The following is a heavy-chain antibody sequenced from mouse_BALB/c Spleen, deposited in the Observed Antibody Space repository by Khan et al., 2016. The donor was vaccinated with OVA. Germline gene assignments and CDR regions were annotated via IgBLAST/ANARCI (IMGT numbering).Heavy chain of an antibody. CDR1: GYSFTGYY. J-gene: IGHJ4*01. Sequence: LVKTGASVKISCKASGYSFTGYYMDWVKQSHGKSPEWIGYISSYIGATSYNQKFKGKATFTVDTSSSTAYMQFNSLTSEDSAVYYCARSLYYGNHYYAMDYWGQGTSVTVSS. CDR2: ISSYIGAT. CDR3: ARSLYYGNHYYAMDY. D-gene: IGHD2-1*01. V-gene: IGHV1S34*01.